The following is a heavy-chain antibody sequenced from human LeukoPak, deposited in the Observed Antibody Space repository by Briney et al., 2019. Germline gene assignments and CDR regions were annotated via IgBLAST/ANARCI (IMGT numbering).Heavy chain of an antibody. CDR1: GFSFGDYY. D-gene: IGHD6-13*01. V-gene: IGHV3-11*06. J-gene: IGHJ4*02. CDR3: ARVGSIAAAGTPDY. CDR2: ISSSGSHT. Sequence: PGGSLRLSCAASGFSFGDYYMTWIRQAPGKGLEWLSYISSSGSHTNYADSVKGRFTISRDNAKNSLSLQVNSLRADDTAVYYCARVGSIAAAGTPDYWGQGNLVTVSS.